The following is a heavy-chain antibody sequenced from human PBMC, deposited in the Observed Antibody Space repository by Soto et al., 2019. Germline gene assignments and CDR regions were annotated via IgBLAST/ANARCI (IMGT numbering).Heavy chain of an antibody. CDR2: IDWDDDK. D-gene: IGHD1-26*01. J-gene: IGHJ4*02. V-gene: IGHV2-70*04. Sequence: PTLVNPTQTLTLTCTFSKFSLKTSGMRVSWIRQPPGKALEWLARIDWDDDKFYSTSLKTRLTISKDTSKNQVVLTMTNMDPVDTATYYCARSSGTYYYFDYWGQGTLVTVSS. CDR3: ARSSGTYYYFDY. CDR1: KFSLKTSGMR.